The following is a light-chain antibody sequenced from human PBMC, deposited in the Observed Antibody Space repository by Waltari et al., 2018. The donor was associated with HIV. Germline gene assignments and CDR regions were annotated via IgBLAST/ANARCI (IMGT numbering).Light chain of an antibody. CDR3: QSYDSSLSGYV. CDR2: GNI. V-gene: IGLV1-40*01. CDR1: SSNIGAGFD. Sequence: QSVLTQPPSVSGAPGQRVTISCTWRSSNIGAGFDVHWYQQLPGTAPKLLIYGNINRPSGVPDRFSGSESGTSASLAITGLQAEDEADYYCQSYDSSLSGYVFGTGTKVTVL. J-gene: IGLJ1*01.